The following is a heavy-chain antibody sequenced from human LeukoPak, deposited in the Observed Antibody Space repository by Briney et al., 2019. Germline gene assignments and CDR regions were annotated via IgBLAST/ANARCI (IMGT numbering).Heavy chain of an antibody. V-gene: IGHV1-2*02. J-gene: IGHJ6*02. D-gene: IGHD2-2*02. CDR1: GYTFTGYY. CDR2: INPNSGGT. Sequence: GASVKVSCKASGYTFTGYYMHWVRQAPGQGLEWMGWINPNSGGTNYAQKFQGRVTMTRDTSISTAYMELSRLRSDDTAVYYCARELNCSSTSCHTGNDYYYYGMDVWGQGTTVTVSS. CDR3: ARELNCSSTSCHTGNDYYYYGMDV.